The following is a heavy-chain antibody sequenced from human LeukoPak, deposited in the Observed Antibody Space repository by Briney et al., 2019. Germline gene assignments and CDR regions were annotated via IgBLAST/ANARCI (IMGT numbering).Heavy chain of an antibody. V-gene: IGHV1-2*02. Sequence: ASVKVSCKASGYTFTGYYMHWVRQAPGQGLEWMGWINPNSGGTNYAQKFQGRVTMTRDMSTSTVYMELSSLRSEDTAVYYCARGELRFLDPPNHAFDIWGQGTMVTVSS. CDR2: INPNSGGT. CDR3: ARGELRFLDPPNHAFDI. CDR1: GYTFTGYY. J-gene: IGHJ3*02. D-gene: IGHD3-3*01.